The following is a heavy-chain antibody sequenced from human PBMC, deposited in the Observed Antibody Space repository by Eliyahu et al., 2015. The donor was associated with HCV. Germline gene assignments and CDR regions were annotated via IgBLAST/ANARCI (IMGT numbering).Heavy chain of an antibody. CDR3: ARKYGSSSWFDY. Sequence: APGKGLEWVSAISGSGGSTYYADSVKGRFTISRDNSKNTLYLQMNSLRAEDTAVYYCARKYGSSSWFDYWGQGTLVTVS. V-gene: IGHV3-23*01. CDR2: ISGSGGST. D-gene: IGHD6-13*01. J-gene: IGHJ4*02.